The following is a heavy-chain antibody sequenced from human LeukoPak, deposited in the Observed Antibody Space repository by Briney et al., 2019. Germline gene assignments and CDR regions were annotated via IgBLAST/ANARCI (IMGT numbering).Heavy chain of an antibody. CDR2: ISYDGSNK. CDR3: AKDFDGGVNADY. Sequence: GGSLRLSCAASGFTFSSYAMHWVRQAPGKGLEWVAVISYDGSNKYYADSVKGRFTISRDNSKNTLYLQMNSLRAEDTAVYYCAKDFDGGVNADYWGQGTLVTVSS. J-gene: IGHJ4*02. D-gene: IGHD3-16*01. CDR1: GFTFSSYA. V-gene: IGHV3-30*04.